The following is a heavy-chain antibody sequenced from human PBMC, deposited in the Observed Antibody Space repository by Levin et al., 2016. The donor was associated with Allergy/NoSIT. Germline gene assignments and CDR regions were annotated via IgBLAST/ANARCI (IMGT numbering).Heavy chain of an antibody. V-gene: IGHV6-1*01. D-gene: IGHD2-8*01. CDR2: TYYRSKWYN. CDR3: ARELMVYSDY. J-gene: IGHJ4*02. Sequence: WIRQSPSRGLEWLGRTYYRSKWYNDYAVSVKSRITINPDTSKNQFSLQLNSVTPEDTAVYYCARELMVYSDYWGQGTLVTVSS.